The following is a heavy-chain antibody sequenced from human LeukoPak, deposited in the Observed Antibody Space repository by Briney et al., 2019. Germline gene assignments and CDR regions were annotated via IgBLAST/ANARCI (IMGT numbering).Heavy chain of an antibody. CDR2: ISGSGGST. CDR3: AKVTIAAAGRLY. D-gene: IGHD6-13*01. CDR1: GFTFDDYG. J-gene: IGHJ4*02. Sequence: PGGSLRLSCAASGFTFDDYGMSWVRQAPGKGLEWVSAISGSGGSTYYADSVKGRFTISRDNSKNTLYLQMNSLRAEDTAVYYCAKVTIAAAGRLYWGQGTLVTVPS. V-gene: IGHV3-23*01.